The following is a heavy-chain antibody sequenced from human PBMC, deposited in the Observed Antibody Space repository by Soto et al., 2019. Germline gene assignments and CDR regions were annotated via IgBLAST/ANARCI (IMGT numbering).Heavy chain of an antibody. D-gene: IGHD2-8*02. CDR3: ARDDGYCAGINCYYVYFQH. V-gene: IGHV4-34*01. CDR2: INHSGST. Sequence: SETLSLTCAVYGGSFSGYYWSWIRQPPGKGLEWIGEINHSGSTNYNPSLKSRVTISVDTSKNQFSLKLSSVTAADTAVYYCARDDGYCAGINCYYVYFQHWGLGTLVTASS. CDR1: GGSFSGYY. J-gene: IGHJ1*01.